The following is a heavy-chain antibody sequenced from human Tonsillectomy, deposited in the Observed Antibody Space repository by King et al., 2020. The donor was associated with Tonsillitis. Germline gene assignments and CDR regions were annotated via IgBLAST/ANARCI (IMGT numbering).Heavy chain of an antibody. D-gene: IGHD3-22*01. Sequence: VQLVESGAEVKKPGESLKISCKGSGYSFTSYWIGWVRQMPGKGLEWMGIIYPGDSDTRYSPSFQGQVTISADKSISTAYLQWSSLKASDTAIYYCARLDDSSGYYLDAFDIWGQGTMVTVSS. CDR3: ARLDDSSGYYLDAFDI. CDR1: GYSFTSYW. V-gene: IGHV5-51*03. CDR2: IYPGDSDT. J-gene: IGHJ3*02.